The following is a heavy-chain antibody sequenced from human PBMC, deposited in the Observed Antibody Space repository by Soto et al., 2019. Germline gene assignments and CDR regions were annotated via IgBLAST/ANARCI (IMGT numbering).Heavy chain of an antibody. CDR1: GGTFSSYA. J-gene: IGHJ6*02. D-gene: IGHD3-3*01. Sequence: QVQLVQSGAEVKKPGSSVKVFCKASGGTFSSYAISWVRQAPGQGLEWMGGIIPIFGTANYAQKFQGRVTITADESTSTAYMELSSLRSEDTAVYYCARGITIFGVVITPLAYYYYGMDVWGQGTTVTVSS. CDR3: ARGITIFGVVITPLAYYYYGMDV. CDR2: IIPIFGTA. V-gene: IGHV1-69*01.